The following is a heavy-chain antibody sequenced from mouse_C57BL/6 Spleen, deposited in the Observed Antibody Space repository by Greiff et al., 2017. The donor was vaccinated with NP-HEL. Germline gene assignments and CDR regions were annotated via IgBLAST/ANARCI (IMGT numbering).Heavy chain of an antibody. CDR2: IYPRSGNT. V-gene: IGHV1-81*01. CDR1: GYTFTSYG. CDR3: ASLSDSSDAMDY. D-gene: IGHD3-2*01. J-gene: IGHJ4*01. Sequence: QVQLQQSGAELARPGASVKLSCKASGYTFTSYGISWVKQRTGQGLEWIGEIYPRSGNTYYNEKFKGKATLTADKSSSTAYMELRSLTSEDSAVYFCASLSDSSDAMDYWGQGTSVTVSS.